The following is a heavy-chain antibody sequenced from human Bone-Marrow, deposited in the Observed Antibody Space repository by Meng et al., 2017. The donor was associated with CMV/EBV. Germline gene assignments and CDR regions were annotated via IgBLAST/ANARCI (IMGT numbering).Heavy chain of an antibody. Sequence: SETLSLTCTVSGGSISSGDYYWSWIRQPPGKGLEWIGYIYYSGSTYYNPSLKSRVTISVDTSKNQFSLKLSSVTAADTAVYYCARAVVVVPAAIRDYYYYGMDVSGQGTTVTVSS. V-gene: IGHV4-30-4*08. D-gene: IGHD2-2*02. CDR2: IYYSGST. CDR3: ARAVVVVPAAIRDYYYYGMDV. CDR1: GGSISSGDYY. J-gene: IGHJ6*02.